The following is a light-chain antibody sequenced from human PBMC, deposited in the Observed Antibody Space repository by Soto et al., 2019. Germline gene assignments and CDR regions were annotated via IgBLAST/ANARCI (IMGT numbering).Light chain of an antibody. V-gene: IGLV2-14*01. J-gene: IGLJ2*01. CDR2: DVS. Sequence: QSALTQPACVSGSRGQSITISCTGTSSDVGGYNFVSWYQQHPGKAPKLMIYDVSNRPSGASNRFSGSKSGNTASLTISGLQAEDEADYYGSSYTSSSTLVVFGGGTKLTVL. CDR3: SSYTSSSTLVV. CDR1: SSDVGGYNF.